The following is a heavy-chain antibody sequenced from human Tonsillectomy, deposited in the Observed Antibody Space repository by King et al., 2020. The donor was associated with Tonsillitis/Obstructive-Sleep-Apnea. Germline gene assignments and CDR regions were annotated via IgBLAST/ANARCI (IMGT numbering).Heavy chain of an antibody. CDR3: ARDREYSSTWYIVDY. J-gene: IGHJ4*02. D-gene: IGHD6-13*01. CDR1: GYPFTSYG. Sequence: VQLVESGAEVKKPGASVKVSCKASGYPFTSYGFSWVRQAPGQGLEWMGWISAYNGNTNYAQKFQGRVTMTTDPSTSTANMELRSLRSDDTAVYYCARDREYSSTWYIVDYWGQGTLVTVPS. V-gene: IGHV1-18*01. CDR2: ISAYNGNT.